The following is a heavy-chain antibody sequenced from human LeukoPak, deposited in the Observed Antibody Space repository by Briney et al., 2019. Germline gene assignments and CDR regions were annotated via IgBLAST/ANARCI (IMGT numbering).Heavy chain of an antibody. V-gene: IGHV3-23*01. CDR3: AKDSSGWYYFDY. J-gene: IGHJ4*02. CDR1: GFTFSSYA. D-gene: IGHD6-19*01. Sequence: GGSLRLSCAASGFTFSSYAMSWVRQAPGKGLEWGSAISGSGGSTYYADSVKGRFTISRDNSKNTLYLQMNSLRAEDTAVYYCAKDSSGWYYFDYWGQGTLVTVSS. CDR2: ISGSGGST.